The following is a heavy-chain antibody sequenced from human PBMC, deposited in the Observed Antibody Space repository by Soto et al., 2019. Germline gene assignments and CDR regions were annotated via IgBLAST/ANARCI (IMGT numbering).Heavy chain of an antibody. CDR2: ISHSGTT. Sequence: SETLSLTCGVYDGSFTESYWSWIRQSPGKGLEWIGEISHSGTTDYNPSLKSRLTMSVNTSKNQFSLKLSSVTAADTALYFCARHSLALRKNNWFDPWGQGIMVTVSS. CDR1: DGSFTESY. V-gene: IGHV4-34*01. D-gene: IGHD2-15*01. J-gene: IGHJ5*02. CDR3: ARHSLALRKNNWFDP.